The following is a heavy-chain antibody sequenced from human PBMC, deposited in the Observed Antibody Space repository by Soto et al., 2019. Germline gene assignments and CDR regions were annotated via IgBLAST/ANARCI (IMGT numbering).Heavy chain of an antibody. CDR3: ARDPRGYSYDSPYYFDY. CDR1: GFTFNTYN. Sequence: EVELVESGGGLVQPGGSLRLSCAASGFTFNTYNMNWVRQAPGKGLEWISYISSGSNTIYYSDSVKGRFTISRDNAENSLSLQMNSLRDEDTAMYYCARDPRGYSYDSPYYFDYWGQGTLVTVSS. CDR2: ISSGSNTI. J-gene: IGHJ4*02. V-gene: IGHV3-48*02. D-gene: IGHD5-18*01.